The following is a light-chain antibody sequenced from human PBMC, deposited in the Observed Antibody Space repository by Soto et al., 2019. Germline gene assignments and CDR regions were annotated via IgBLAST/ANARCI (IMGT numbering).Light chain of an antibody. J-gene: IGLJ2*01. V-gene: IGLV2-14*03. CDR3: TSWTNSPTMI. CDR1: SSDIGAYNF. Sequence: QSALTQPASVSGSPGQSITSSCTGTSSDIGAYNFVSWYQQNPGKAPNLMLYDVNIRPSGVSNRFAGSKSGNTASLTISGIQAEDEAEYYCTSWTNSPTMIFCGGTKLTVL. CDR2: DVN.